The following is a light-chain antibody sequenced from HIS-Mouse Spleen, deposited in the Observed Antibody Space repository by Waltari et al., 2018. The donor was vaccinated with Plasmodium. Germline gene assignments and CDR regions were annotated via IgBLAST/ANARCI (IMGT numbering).Light chain of an antibody. V-gene: IGLV3-10*01. J-gene: IGLJ3*02. Sequence: SYELTQPPSVSVSTGQTARITCSGAALPTNYACWYQQKSGQAPVLVIYEDSKRPSGIPERFSGSSSGTMSTLTISGAQVEDEADYYCYSTDSSGNHRVFGGGTKLTVL. CDR3: YSTDSSGNHRV. CDR1: ALPTNY. CDR2: EDS.